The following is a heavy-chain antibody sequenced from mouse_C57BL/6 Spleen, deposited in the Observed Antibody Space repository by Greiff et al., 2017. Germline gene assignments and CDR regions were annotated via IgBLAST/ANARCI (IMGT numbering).Heavy chain of an antibody. V-gene: IGHV1-78*01. CDR3: ARSGYYGSSYYYAMDY. Sequence: VQLQQSDAELVKPGASVKISCKVSGYTFPDHTIHWMKQRPEQGLEWIGYIYPRDGSTKYNEKFKGKATLTADKSSSTAYMQLNSLTSEDSAVYFCARSGYYGSSYYYAMDYWGQGTSVTVSS. D-gene: IGHD1-1*01. CDR1: GYTFPDHT. CDR2: IYPRDGST. J-gene: IGHJ4*01.